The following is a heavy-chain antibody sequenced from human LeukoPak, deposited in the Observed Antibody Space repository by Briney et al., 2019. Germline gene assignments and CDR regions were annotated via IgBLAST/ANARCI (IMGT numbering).Heavy chain of an antibody. J-gene: IGHJ4*02. V-gene: IGHV1-2*02. Sequence: ASVKVSCKASGYTFTCYYMHWVRQAPGQGLEWMGWINPNSGGTNYAQKFQGRVTMTRDTSISTAYMELSRLRSDDTAVYYCARGMVRGVIMEVVYWGQGTLVTVSS. CDR2: INPNSGGT. CDR3: ARGMVRGVIMEVVY. D-gene: IGHD3-10*01. CDR1: GYTFTCYY.